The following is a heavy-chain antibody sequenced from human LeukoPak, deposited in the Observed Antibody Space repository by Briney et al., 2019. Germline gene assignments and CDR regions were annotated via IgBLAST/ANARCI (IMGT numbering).Heavy chain of an antibody. CDR3: ARDRDWLSHDAFDI. CDR1: GYTFTSYG. V-gene: IGHV1-18*04. J-gene: IGHJ3*02. Sequence: ASVKVSCKASGYTFTSYGISWVRQAPGQGLEWMGWISAYNGNTNYAQKLQGRVTMTTDTSTSTAYMELRSLRPDDTAVYYCARDRDWLSHDAFDIWGQGTMVTVSS. D-gene: IGHD3/OR15-3a*01. CDR2: ISAYNGNT.